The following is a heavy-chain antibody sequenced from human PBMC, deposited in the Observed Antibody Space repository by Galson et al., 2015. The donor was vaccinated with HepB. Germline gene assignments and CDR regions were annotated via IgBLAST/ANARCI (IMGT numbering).Heavy chain of an antibody. CDR1: GFTFSSYS. CDR3: ARDHLGYYDSSGYHDY. CDR2: ISSSSSTI. Sequence: SLRLYCAASGFTFSSYSMNWVRQAPGKGLEWVSYISSSSSTIYYADSVKGRFTISRDNAKNSLYLQMNSLRDEDTAVYYCARDHLGYYDSSGYHDYWGQGTLVTVSS. V-gene: IGHV3-48*02. J-gene: IGHJ4*02. D-gene: IGHD3-22*01.